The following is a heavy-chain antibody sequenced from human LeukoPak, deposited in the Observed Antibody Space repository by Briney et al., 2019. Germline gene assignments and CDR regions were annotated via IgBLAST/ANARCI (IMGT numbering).Heavy chain of an antibody. CDR1: GFTFTGHS. CDR3: ATDGVGARPGDAFDF. D-gene: IGHD6-6*01. V-gene: IGHV3-48*01. CDR2: ISVDGADI. Sequence: SGESLRLSCATSGFTFTGHSMNWVRQAPGKGLEWVSHISVDGADIYYADSVKGRFTISRDDAKNSVYLQMNSLRAEDTAVYYCATDGVGARPGDAFDFWGQGTLVTVSS. J-gene: IGHJ3*01.